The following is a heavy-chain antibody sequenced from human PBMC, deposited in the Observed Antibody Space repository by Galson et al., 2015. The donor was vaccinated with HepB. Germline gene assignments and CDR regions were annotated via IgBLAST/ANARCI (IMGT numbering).Heavy chain of an antibody. CDR1: GFTFSSYS. V-gene: IGHV3-48*02. D-gene: IGHD1-26*01. Sequence: SLRLSCAASGFTFSSYSMNWVRQAPGKGLEWVSYISSSSSTIYYADSVKGRFTISRDNAKNSLYLQMNNLRDEDTAVYYCAREGWELLHDYWGQGTLVTVSS. CDR2: ISSSSSTI. J-gene: IGHJ4*02. CDR3: AREGWELLHDY.